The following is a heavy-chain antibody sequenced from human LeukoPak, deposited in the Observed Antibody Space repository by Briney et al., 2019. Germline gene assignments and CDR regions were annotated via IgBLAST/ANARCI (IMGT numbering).Heavy chain of an antibody. CDR3: AKDGEVRDYFDSSGYPYHFDY. J-gene: IGHJ4*02. CDR1: GFTFSSYA. V-gene: IGHV3-23*01. Sequence: GGSLTLSCAASGFTFSSYAMSWVRQAPGTGLEWVSAISGSGGSTYYADSVKGRFTIYSDNSQNTLYIQMNSLRAEDTAVYYCAKDGEVRDYFDSSGYPYHFDYWGQGTLVTVSS. CDR2: ISGSGGST. D-gene: IGHD3-22*01.